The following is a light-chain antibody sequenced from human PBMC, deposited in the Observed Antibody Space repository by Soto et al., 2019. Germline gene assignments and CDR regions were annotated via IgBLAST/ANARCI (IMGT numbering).Light chain of an antibody. CDR2: EVS. J-gene: IGLJ2*01. CDR1: SSDVGSYNL. Sequence: QSALTQPASVSGSPGQSITISCTGTSSDVGSYNLVSWYRQHPGKAPKLMIYEVSKRPSGVSNRFSGSKSGNTASLTISGLQAEDEADYYCCSYAGSNTPVVFGGGTKVTVL. CDR3: CSYAGSNTPVV. V-gene: IGLV2-23*02.